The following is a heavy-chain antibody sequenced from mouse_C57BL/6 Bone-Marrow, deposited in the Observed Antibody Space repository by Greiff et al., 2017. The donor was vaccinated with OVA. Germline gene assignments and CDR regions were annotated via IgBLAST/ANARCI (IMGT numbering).Heavy chain of an antibody. CDR3: ARGGRLRLRSY. V-gene: IGHV1-81*01. J-gene: IGHJ2*01. D-gene: IGHD3-2*02. CDR2: IYPRSGNT. CDR1: GYTFTSYG. Sequence: VQLQQSGAELARPGASVKLSCKASGYTFTSYGISWVKQRTGQGLEWIGEIYPRSGNTYYNEKFKGKATLTAAQSSSTAYMELRSLTSEDSAVYFCARGGRLRLRSYWGQGTTLTVSS.